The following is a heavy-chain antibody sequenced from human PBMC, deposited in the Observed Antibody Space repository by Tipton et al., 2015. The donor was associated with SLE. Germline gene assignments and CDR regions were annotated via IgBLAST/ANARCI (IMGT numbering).Heavy chain of an antibody. Sequence: TLSVTCTVSGGSISSYFWSWIRQSPGKGLEWIGYIYYRGSTSYNPALTSRVTISGDPSKNQFSLRLTSVTAADTAVYYCVRDQVGVGDFDYWGQGALVTVSS. CDR3: VRDQVGVGDFDY. CDR1: GGSISSYF. CDR2: IYYRGST. D-gene: IGHD3-16*01. J-gene: IGHJ4*02. V-gene: IGHV4-59*01.